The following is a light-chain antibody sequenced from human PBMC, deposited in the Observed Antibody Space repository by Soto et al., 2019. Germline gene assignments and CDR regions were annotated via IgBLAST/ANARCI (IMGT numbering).Light chain of an antibody. V-gene: IGKV1-5*03. CDR1: QSISSW. CDR3: QQYDKWPYT. J-gene: IGKJ2*01. CDR2: KAS. Sequence: DIQMTQSPSTLSASVGDRVTITCRASQSISSWLAWYQQKPGKAPKLLIYKASSLESGVPSRFSGSGSGTEFTLTISGLQSEDVALYYCQQYDKWPYTFGQGTKVDIK.